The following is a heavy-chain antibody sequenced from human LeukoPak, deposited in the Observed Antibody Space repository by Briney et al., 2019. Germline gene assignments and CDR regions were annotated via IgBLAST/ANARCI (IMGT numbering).Heavy chain of an antibody. V-gene: IGHV4-34*01. D-gene: IGHD5-12*01. CDR2: INNGGSI. Sequence: SETLSLTCAIYGGSFRPYSWTWVRQPPGKGLEWIGEINNGGSINYNPALKSRVTISLDTSNNQFSLKLNSVTAADTAVYYCARVSGYDWESFYDYWGQGTLVTVSS. J-gene: IGHJ4*02. CDR3: ARVSGYDWESFYDY. CDR1: GGSFRPYS.